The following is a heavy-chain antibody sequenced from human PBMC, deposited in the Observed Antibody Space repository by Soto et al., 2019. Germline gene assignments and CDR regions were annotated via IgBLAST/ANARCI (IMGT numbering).Heavy chain of an antibody. J-gene: IGHJ4*02. CDR2: IGTAGDT. D-gene: IGHD3-10*01. Sequence: GSLRLSCAASGFTFSSYDMHWVRQATGKGLEWVSAIGTAGDTYYPGSVKGRFTISRENAKNSLYLQMNSLRAGDTAVYYCARSLFNAFGVRGVITPYYFDYWGQGTLVTVSS. V-gene: IGHV3-13*01. CDR3: ARSLFNAFGVRGVITPYYFDY. CDR1: GFTFSSYD.